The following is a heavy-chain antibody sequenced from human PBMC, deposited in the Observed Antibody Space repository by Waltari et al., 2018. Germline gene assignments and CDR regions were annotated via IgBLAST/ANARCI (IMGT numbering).Heavy chain of an antibody. CDR2: INPNSGGT. D-gene: IGHD2-2*01. CDR1: GYTFTGYY. V-gene: IGHV1-2*06. Sequence: QVQLVQSGAEVKKPGASVKVSCKASGYTFTGYYMHWVRQAPGQGLEWMGRINPNSGGTNYAQKFKGRVTMTRDTSISTAYMELSRLRSDDTAVYYCARATQRIVVVPAAMFMGGQELDAFDIWGQGTMVTVSS. CDR3: ARATQRIVVVPAAMFMGGQELDAFDI. J-gene: IGHJ3*02.